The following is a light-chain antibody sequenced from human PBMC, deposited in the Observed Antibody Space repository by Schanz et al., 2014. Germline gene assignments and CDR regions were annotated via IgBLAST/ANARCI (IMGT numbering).Light chain of an antibody. CDR2: DAS. V-gene: IGKV1-33*01. CDR1: QDITNY. Sequence: QMPQSPSSLSASVGDRVTITCQASQDITNYLNWYHQQPGTAPKLLIYDASTLETGVPSRFSGSGSGTHFTFTISGLQAEDIGTYYCQQYDNLPLTFGGGTKVEIK. CDR3: QQYDNLPLT. J-gene: IGKJ4*01.